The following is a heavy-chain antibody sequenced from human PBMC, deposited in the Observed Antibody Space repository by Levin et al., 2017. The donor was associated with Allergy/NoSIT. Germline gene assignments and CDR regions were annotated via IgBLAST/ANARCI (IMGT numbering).Heavy chain of an antibody. V-gene: IGHV3-7*01. D-gene: IGHD6-19*01. CDR2: IKQDGSEK. Sequence: GGSLRLSCAASGFTFSSYWMSWVRQAPGKGLEWVANIKQDGSEKYYVDSVKGRFTISRDNAKNSLYLQMNSLRAEDTAVYYCARRDSGYSSGWPRGQTQFDYWGQGTLVTVSS. J-gene: IGHJ4*02. CDR3: ARRDSGYSSGWPRGQTQFDY. CDR1: GFTFSSYW.